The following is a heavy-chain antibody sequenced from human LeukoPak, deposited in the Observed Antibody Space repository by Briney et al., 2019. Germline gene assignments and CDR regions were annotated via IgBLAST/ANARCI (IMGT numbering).Heavy chain of an antibody. CDR1: GFTLSSYE. CDR3: AKGWDSGPHFGS. V-gene: IGHV3-48*03. CDR2: ISSSGSTI. J-gene: IGHJ4*02. D-gene: IGHD1-26*01. Sequence: PTGGSLRLSCAASGFTLSSYERNWVRQAPGKGLEWISYISSSGSTIYYGDSVKGRFTISRDSAKNSLYLQMNSLRAEDTAVYYCAKGWDSGPHFGSWGQGTLVTVSS.